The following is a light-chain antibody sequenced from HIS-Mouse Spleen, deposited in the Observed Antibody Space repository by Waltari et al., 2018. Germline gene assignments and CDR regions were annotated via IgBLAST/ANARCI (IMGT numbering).Light chain of an antibody. V-gene: IGLV3-19*01. Sequence: SSELTHDPAVSVALGQTARITCQGDSLTSYYASWYQQKPGQAPVLVIYGKNKRHSGIPDRFSGSSSGNTASLTITGAQAEDEADYYCNSRDSSGNHWVFGGGTKLTVL. J-gene: IGLJ3*02. CDR2: GKN. CDR1: SLTSYY. CDR3: NSRDSSGNHWV.